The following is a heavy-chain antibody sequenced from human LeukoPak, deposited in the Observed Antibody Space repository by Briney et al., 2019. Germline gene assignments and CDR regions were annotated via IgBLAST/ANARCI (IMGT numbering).Heavy chain of an antibody. D-gene: IGHD3/OR15-3a*01. V-gene: IGHV4-61*08. CDR3: ARHGLRGRAGFDI. Sequence: SETLSLTCTVSGGSINNGGYYWSWIRQHPGKGLEWIGYIYYSGSTNYNPSLKSRVTISVDTSKNQFSLKLSSVTAADTAVYYCARHGLRGRAGFDIWGQGTMVTVSS. J-gene: IGHJ3*02. CDR2: IYYSGST. CDR1: GGSINNGGYY.